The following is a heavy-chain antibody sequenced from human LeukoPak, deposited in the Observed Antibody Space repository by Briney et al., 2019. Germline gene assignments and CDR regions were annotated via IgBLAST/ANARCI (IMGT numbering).Heavy chain of an antibody. V-gene: IGHV1-2*02. CDR2: INPNSGGT. CDR1: GYTFTGYY. Sequence: GASVKVSCKASGYTFTGYYIHWVRQAPGQGLEWMGWINPNSGGTNYIQKFKGRVTMTRDTSISTANMELSRLRSDDTAVYYCARSTTPNENEYFEHWGQGTLVTAPS. D-gene: IGHD2/OR15-2a*01. J-gene: IGHJ1*01. CDR3: ARSTTPNENEYFEH.